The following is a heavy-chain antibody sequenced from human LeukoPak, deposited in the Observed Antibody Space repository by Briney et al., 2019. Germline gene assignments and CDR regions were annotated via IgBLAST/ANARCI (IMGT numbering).Heavy chain of an antibody. J-gene: IGHJ4*02. Sequence: SVKVSCKASGGTFSSYAISWVRQAPGQGLEWMGGIIPIFGTANYAQKFQGRVTITADESTSTAYMELSSLRSEDTAVYYCARWMSMIVPQPGYWGQGTLVTVSS. CDR3: ARWMSMIVPQPGY. CDR2: IIPIFGTA. V-gene: IGHV1-69*13. D-gene: IGHD3-22*01. CDR1: GGTFSSYA.